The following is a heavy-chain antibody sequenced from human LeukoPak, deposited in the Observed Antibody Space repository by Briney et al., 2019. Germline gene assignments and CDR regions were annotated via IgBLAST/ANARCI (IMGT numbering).Heavy chain of an antibody. V-gene: IGHV3-20*04. J-gene: IGHJ6*03. CDR3: ARLSYCSGGSCYRETYYYYYMDV. D-gene: IGHD2-15*01. CDR1: GFTFSSFA. Sequence: PGGSLRLSCAPSGFTFSSFAMGWVRQAPGKGREWVSGINWNGGSTVYADSVKGRFTISRDNAKNSLYLQMNSLRAEDTALDYCARLSYCSGGSCYRETYYYYYMDVWGKGTTVTVSS. CDR2: INWNGGST.